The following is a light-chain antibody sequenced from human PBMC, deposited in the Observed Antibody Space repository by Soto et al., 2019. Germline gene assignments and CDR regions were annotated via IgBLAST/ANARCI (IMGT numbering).Light chain of an antibody. Sequence: LTQPASVSGSPGQSITISCSGTSSDIGAYDYVSWYQQHPGKPPKLMIYNVNNRPSGVSYRFSGSKSGNTASLTISGLQTEDEADYYCLSHTTSRTYVFGPGTKVTVL. CDR1: SSDIGAYDY. V-gene: IGLV2-14*03. CDR3: LSHTTSRTYV. CDR2: NVN. J-gene: IGLJ1*01.